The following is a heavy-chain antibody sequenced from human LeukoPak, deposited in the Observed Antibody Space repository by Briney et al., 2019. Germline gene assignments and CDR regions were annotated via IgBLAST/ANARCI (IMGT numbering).Heavy chain of an antibody. Sequence: GGSLRLSCAASGFTLTNAWMGWVRQAPGEGLEWIGRIKSKTDGGTTDYAAPVKGRFTISRDDSRNTLYLQLNSLKSEDTAEYYCTTDRGVAARPLFDFWGQGILVTVSS. CDR3: TTDRGVAARPLFDF. J-gene: IGHJ4*02. CDR1: GFTLTNAW. CDR2: IKSKTDGGTT. D-gene: IGHD6-6*01. V-gene: IGHV3-15*01.